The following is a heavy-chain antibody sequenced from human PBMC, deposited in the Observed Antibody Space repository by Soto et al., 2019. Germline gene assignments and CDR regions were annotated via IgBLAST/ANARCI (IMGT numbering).Heavy chain of an antibody. CDR3: ARHMSHYDSSGYYYFGAFDI. J-gene: IGHJ3*02. CDR1: GYSFTSYW. Sequence: GESLKISCKGSGYSFTSYWIGWVRQMPGKGLECMGIIYPGDSDTRYSPSFQGQVTISADKSISTAYLQWSSLKASDTAMYYCARHMSHYDSSGYYYFGAFDIWGQGTMVTVSS. D-gene: IGHD3-22*01. V-gene: IGHV5-51*01. CDR2: IYPGDSDT.